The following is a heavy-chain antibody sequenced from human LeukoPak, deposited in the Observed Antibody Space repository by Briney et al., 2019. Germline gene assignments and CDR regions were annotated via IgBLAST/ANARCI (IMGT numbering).Heavy chain of an antibody. CDR2: INPSGGST. J-gene: IGHJ6*03. V-gene: IGHV1-46*01. Sequence: ASVKVSCKASGYTFTSYYMHWVRQAPGQGLEWMGIINPSGGSTSYAQKFQGRVTMTRDMSTSTVYMELSSLRSEDTAVYYCARSTYSSSWLGSYYYYYMDVWGKGTTVTASS. D-gene: IGHD6-13*01. CDR1: GYTFTSYY. CDR3: ARSTYSSSWLGSYYYYYMDV.